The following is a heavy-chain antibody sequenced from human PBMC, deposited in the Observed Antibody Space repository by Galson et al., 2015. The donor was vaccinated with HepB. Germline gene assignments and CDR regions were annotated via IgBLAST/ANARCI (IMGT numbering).Heavy chain of an antibody. V-gene: IGHV3-48*02. Sequence: SLRLSCAASGFTFSSFSMDWVRQAPGQGLEWVSYITSSRRLTTYYADSVKGRFTISGDNAKNSLYLQMDSLRDEDTAVYYCARDSGGSYYFDHWCQGTLVTVSS. CDR3: ARDSGGSYYFDH. CDR2: ITSSRRLTT. J-gene: IGHJ4*02. CDR1: GFTFSSFS. D-gene: IGHD1-26*01.